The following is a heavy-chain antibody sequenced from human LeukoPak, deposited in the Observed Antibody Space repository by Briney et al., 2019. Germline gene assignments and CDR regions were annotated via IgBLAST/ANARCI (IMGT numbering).Heavy chain of an antibody. Sequence: SETLSLTCTVSGGSISSGDHYWSWIRQPPGKGLEWIGYIYYSGSTYYNPSLKSRVTISVDTSKNQFFLKLSSVTAADTAVYYCARAQYGSGSFIFDYWGQGTLVTVSS. D-gene: IGHD3-10*01. V-gene: IGHV4-30-4*01. CDR1: GGSISSGDHY. CDR3: ARAQYGSGSFIFDY. CDR2: IYYSGST. J-gene: IGHJ4*02.